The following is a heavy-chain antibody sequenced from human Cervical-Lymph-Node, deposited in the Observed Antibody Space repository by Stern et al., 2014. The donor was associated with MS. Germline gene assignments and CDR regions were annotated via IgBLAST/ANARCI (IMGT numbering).Heavy chain of an antibody. CDR3: ATDRDDFRSGYSAPTKGYGLDV. J-gene: IGHJ6*01. CDR1: GYTLTELS. V-gene: IGHV1-24*01. CDR2: FDPEDGET. D-gene: IGHD3-3*01. Sequence: MQLVESGAEVKKPGASVKVSCKVSGYTLTELSMHWVRQAPGKGLEWMGGFDPEDGETIYAQKFQGRGTMTEDPSTDTAYMELSSLRSEDTAVYYCATDRDDFRSGYSAPTKGYGLDVWGQGTTVTVTS.